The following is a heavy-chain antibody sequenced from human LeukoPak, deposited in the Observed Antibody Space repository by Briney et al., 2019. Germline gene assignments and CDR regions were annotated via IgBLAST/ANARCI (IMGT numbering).Heavy chain of an antibody. V-gene: IGHV1-18*01. D-gene: IGHD4-17*01. Sequence: ASVKVSCKASGYTFTSYGISWVRQAPGQGLEWMGWISAYNGNTNYAQKLQGRVTMTTDTSTSTAYMELRSLRSDDTAVYYCARDSTYGDIDLHYFDYWGQGTLVTVSS. J-gene: IGHJ4*02. CDR3: ARDSTYGDIDLHYFDY. CDR1: GYTFTSYG. CDR2: ISAYNGNT.